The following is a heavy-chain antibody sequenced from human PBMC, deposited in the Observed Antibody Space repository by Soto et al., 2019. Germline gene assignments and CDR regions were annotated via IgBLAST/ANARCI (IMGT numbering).Heavy chain of an antibody. V-gene: IGHV1-3*05. J-gene: IGHJ5*02. D-gene: IGHD2-15*01. Sequence: QVQLVQSGAEEKKPGASVKVSCKASGYTFTSYAMHWVRQAPGQRLEWMGWINAGNGNTKYSQKFQGRVTITRDTSASTAYMELSSLRSEDTAVYYCARRYCSGGSCYFYNWFDPWGQGTLVTVSS. CDR3: ARRYCSGGSCYFYNWFDP. CDR2: INAGNGNT. CDR1: GYTFTSYA.